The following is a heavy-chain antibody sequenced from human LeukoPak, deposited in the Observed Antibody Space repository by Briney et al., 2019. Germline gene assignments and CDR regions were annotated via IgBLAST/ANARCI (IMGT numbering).Heavy chain of an antibody. J-gene: IGHJ4*02. CDR1: RYTFTGYY. D-gene: IGHD3-3*01. CDR3: ARGGNSVFGVVDY. Sequence: GSVKDSCMATRYTFTGYYMHWVGPAPGQGREWMGWINPNSGGPIYGQKCQGSVTITWETYISTTYMELRGLRSDDTAVYYCARGGNSVFGVVDYWGQGTLVTVSS. V-gene: IGHV1-2*02. CDR2: INPNSGGP.